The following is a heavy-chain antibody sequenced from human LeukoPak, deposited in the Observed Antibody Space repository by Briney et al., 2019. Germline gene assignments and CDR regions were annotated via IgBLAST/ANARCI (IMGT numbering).Heavy chain of an antibody. CDR2: IDHSGST. CDR3: ARRPYNYSYYYYMDV. Sequence: SETLSLTCAVYGGSFSGYYWSWIRQPPGKGLEWIEEIDHSGSTKYNPSLKSRVTISVDTSKNQFSLKLSSVTAADTAVYYCARRPYNYSYYYYMDVWGKGTTVTISS. CDR1: GGSFSGYY. V-gene: IGHV4-34*01. J-gene: IGHJ6*03.